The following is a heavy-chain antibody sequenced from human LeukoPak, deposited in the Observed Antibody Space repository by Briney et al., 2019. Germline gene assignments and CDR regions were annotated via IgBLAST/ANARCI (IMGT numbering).Heavy chain of an antibody. CDR2: ISWDGGST. J-gene: IGHJ6*03. V-gene: IGHV3-43D*03. CDR3: AKSGGSYLYYYYYYMDV. CDR1: GFTFDDYA. Sequence: PGGSLRLSCAASGFTFDDYAMHWVRHAPGKGLEWVSLISWDGGSTYYADSVKGRFTISRDNSKNSLYLQMNSLRTEDTALYYCAKSGGSYLYYYYYYMDVWGKGTTVTVSS. D-gene: IGHD1-26*01.